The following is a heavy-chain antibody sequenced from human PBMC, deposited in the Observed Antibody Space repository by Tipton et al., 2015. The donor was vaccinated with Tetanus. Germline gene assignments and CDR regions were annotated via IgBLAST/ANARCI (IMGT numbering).Heavy chain of an antibody. CDR3: ARVKGQSGSYRDAYDM. V-gene: IGHV3-30-3*01. J-gene: IGHJ3*02. CDR1: GFSLSRYV. D-gene: IGHD1-26*01. Sequence: SLRLSCEVSGFSLSRYVIHWVRQPPGKGLEWVAVISFDGAEHYSADSVKGRLTMSRDNSKNTMNFQLNSLTPEDTAVYYCARVKGQSGSYRDAYDMWGRGTRVIVSS. CDR2: ISFDGAEH.